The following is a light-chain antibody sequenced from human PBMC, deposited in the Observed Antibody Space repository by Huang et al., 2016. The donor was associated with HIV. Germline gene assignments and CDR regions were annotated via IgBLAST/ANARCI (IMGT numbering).Light chain of an antibody. CDR1: QTLVHTDGNTY. CDR3: MQGTHWPPGT. J-gene: IGKJ1*01. Sequence: DVIMTQSPLLLPVTLGQPDAISCRSSQTLVHTDGNTYLNWFLQRPGQSPRRLIYKVSTRDSGVPDRFTGSGSGIEFTLTISRVEAEDVGIYYCMQGTHWPPGTFGQGTNMEIK. V-gene: IGKV2-30*02. CDR2: KVS.